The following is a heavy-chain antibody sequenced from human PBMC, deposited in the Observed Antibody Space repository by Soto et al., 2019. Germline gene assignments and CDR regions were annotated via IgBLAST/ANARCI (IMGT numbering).Heavy chain of an antibody. V-gene: IGHV3-48*01. D-gene: IGHD6-13*01. Sequence: EAQLVESGGGLVQPGGSGRLSCAASGFTFSSYSMNWVRQAPGKGLEWVSYISSSSSTIYYADSVKGRFTISRDNAKNSLYLQMNSLRAEDTAVYYCARHPERIAQIGWFDPWGQGTVVTVSS. CDR3: ARHPERIAQIGWFDP. J-gene: IGHJ5*02. CDR2: ISSSSSTI. CDR1: GFTFSSYS.